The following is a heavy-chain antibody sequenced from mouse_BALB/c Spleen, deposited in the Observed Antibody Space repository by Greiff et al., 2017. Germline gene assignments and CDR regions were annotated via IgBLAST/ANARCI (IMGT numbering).Heavy chain of an antibody. J-gene: IGHJ2*01. Sequence: EVKLMESGPGLVKPSQSLSLTCTVTGYSITSDYAWNWIRQFPGNKLEWMGYISYSGSTSYNPSLKSRISITRDTSKNQFFLQLNSVTTEDTATYYCANGYLDYWGQGTTLTVSS. CDR1: GYSITSDYA. D-gene: IGHD1-1*02. V-gene: IGHV3-2*02. CDR3: ANGYLDY. CDR2: ISYSGST.